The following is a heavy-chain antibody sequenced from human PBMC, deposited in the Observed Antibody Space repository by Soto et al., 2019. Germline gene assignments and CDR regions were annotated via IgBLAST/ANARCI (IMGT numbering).Heavy chain of an antibody. CDR2: TDHSGST. CDR1: GGSISGYY. V-gene: IGHV4-34*01. D-gene: IGHD3-3*01. CDR3: ARAAPYYDFWSGYYTGGYYYYYMDV. J-gene: IGHJ6*03. Sequence: SETLSLTCGVHGGSISGYYWSWIRQSPGKGLEWIGETDHSGSTNYNPSLRSRVTISVDTSKNQFSLKLSSVTAADTAVYYCARAAPYYDFWSGYYTGGYYYYYMDVWGKGTTVTAP.